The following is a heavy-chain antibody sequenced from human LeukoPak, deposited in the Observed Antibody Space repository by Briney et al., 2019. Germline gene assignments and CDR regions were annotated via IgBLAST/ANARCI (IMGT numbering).Heavy chain of an antibody. CDR2: IKEDGSEK. V-gene: IGHV3-7*01. Sequence: GGSLRLSCAASGFTFSNYWMSWVRQAPGKGLEWVANIKEDGSEKYYVDSVKGRFTISRDNAKNSLYLQVNSLRAEDTAVYYCATDPWDYDSSGYEFDYWGQGTLVTVSS. CDR3: ATDPWDYDSSGYEFDY. J-gene: IGHJ4*02. CDR1: GFTFSNYW. D-gene: IGHD3-22*01.